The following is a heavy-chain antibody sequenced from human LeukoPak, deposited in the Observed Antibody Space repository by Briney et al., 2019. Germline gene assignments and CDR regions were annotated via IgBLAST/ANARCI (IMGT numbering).Heavy chain of an antibody. D-gene: IGHD4-11*01. J-gene: IGHJ4*02. CDR3: ARIHYNNHLDY. Sequence: GESLKISCKGSGYSFTGYWIGWVRQMPGTGLEWMGIIYPGDSDTRYSPSFQGQVTISADKSISTAFLQWSSLKASDTAMYYCARIHYNNHLDYWGQGTLVTVSS. CDR1: GYSFTGYW. CDR2: IYPGDSDT. V-gene: IGHV5-51*01.